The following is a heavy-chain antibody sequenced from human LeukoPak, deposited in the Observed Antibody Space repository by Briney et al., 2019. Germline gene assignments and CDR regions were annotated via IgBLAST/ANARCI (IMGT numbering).Heavy chain of an antibody. CDR1: GLPFSTYW. Sequence: GGSLRLSCAASGLPFSTYWMHWVRQAPGKGPEWVSRIKSDGTITNYADSVKGRFTISRDNAKNTLYLQMNSLRGEDTAVYYCASLLPPPWGQGTLVTVSS. J-gene: IGHJ5*02. V-gene: IGHV3-74*01. CDR3: ASLLPPP. CDR2: IKSDGTIT. D-gene: IGHD1-26*01.